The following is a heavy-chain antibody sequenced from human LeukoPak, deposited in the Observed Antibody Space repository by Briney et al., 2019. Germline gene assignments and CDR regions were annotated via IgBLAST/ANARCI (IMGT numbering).Heavy chain of an antibody. CDR1: GFTVSSNY. V-gene: IGHV3-23*01. CDR2: ISGSGGTT. D-gene: IGHD1-26*01. J-gene: IGHJ4*02. Sequence: GGSLRLSCSASGFTVSSNYMSWVRQAPGKGLEWVSAISGSGGTTYYAGSVKGRFTISRDNSKNTLYLQMNSLRAEDTAVYYCAKGWEDSGASHFDSWGQGTLVPVSS. CDR3: AKGWEDSGASHFDS.